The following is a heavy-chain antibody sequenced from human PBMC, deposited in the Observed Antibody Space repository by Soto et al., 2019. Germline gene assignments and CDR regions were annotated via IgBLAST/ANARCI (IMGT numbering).Heavy chain of an antibody. D-gene: IGHD3-3*01. J-gene: IGHJ4*02. CDR3: ARGGSYYDFCLEY. CDR1: GFTFRSYA. CDR2: ISGSGART. V-gene: IGHV3-23*01. Sequence: GGSLRLSCAASGFTFRSYAMSWVRQAPGKGLEWVSSISGSGARTYYAASVNGRFTISRDNSKNTLYLQMNSLRAEDAAVYFCARGGSYYDFCLEYWGQGTPVTVSS.